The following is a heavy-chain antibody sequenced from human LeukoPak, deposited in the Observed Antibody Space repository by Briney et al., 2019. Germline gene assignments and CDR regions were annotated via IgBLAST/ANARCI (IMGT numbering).Heavy chain of an antibody. CDR1: GYTFTSYG. D-gene: IGHD1-14*01. Sequence: ASVKVSCKASGYTFTSYGISWVRQAPGQGLEWMGWISAYNGNTNYAQKLQGRVTMTTDTSTSTAYMELRSLRSDDTAVYYCAREATETPYYSYNRDVGEKGTRAPVS. V-gene: IGHV1-18*01. CDR3: AREATETPYYSYNRDV. CDR2: ISAYNGNT. J-gene: IGHJ6*03.